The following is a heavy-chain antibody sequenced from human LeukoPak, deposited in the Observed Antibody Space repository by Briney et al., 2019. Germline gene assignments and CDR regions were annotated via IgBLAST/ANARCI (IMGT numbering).Heavy chain of an antibody. D-gene: IGHD3-9*01. CDR2: IDSNGVTT. Sequence: PGGSLRLSCEVSGFAFSSYVMSWFRQAPGNGLEWVSAIDSNGVTTNYADSVKGRFTISRDNSKNTLYLQLSSLRVEDTAVYYCAKGDDFLADYRYRFDYWGQGTLVTVSS. V-gene: IGHV3-23*01. CDR1: GFAFSSYV. CDR3: AKGDDFLADYRYRFDY. J-gene: IGHJ4*02.